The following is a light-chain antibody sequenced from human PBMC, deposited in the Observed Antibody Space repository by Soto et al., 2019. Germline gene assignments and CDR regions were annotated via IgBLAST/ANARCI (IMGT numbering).Light chain of an antibody. CDR1: QSVVTSN. V-gene: IGKV3-20*01. CDR3: QYYDESMWT. CDR2: GAL. Sequence: EVVLTQFPGTLSLSPGEGATLSCRASQSVVTSNLAWYQQKYGQSPRLLIYGALYRAPGIPDRFSGSGSGTDFTLSISRLEPEDFAVYYCQYYDESMWTFGQGTKVEVK. J-gene: IGKJ1*01.